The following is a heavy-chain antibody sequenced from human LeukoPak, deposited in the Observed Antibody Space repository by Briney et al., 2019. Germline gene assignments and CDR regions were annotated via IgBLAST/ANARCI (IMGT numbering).Heavy chain of an antibody. CDR2: ISAYNGNT. J-gene: IGHJ4*02. CDR1: GYTFTSYG. D-gene: IGHD4-11*01. Sequence: ASVKVSCKASGYTFTSYGITWVQQAPGQGLECMGWISAYNGNTNYAQKFQGRVTMTTDTSTSTAYMELWSLRSDDTAVYYCARKGSNYPFDYWGQGTLVTVSS. CDR3: ARKGSNYPFDY. V-gene: IGHV1-18*01.